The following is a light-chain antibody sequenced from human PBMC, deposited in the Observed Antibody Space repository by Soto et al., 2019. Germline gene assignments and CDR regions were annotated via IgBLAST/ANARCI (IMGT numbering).Light chain of an antibody. CDR3: QQSYTAPLT. Sequence: DIQMTQSPSSLSASVGDRVTITCRASQYISTYLAWYQQKPGKAPCLLIFASSLQSGVPPRFSGSRSWTDFTLTISSLQPEDFATYFCQQSYTAPLTFGGGTKVEL. CDR1: QYISTY. V-gene: IGKV1-39*01. J-gene: IGKJ4*01. CDR2: AS.